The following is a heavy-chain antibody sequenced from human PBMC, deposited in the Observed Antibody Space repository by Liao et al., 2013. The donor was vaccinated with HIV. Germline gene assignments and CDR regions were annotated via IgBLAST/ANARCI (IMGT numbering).Heavy chain of an antibody. CDR3: ARARGGNGYDLDS. Sequence: QVQLQESGPGLVKPSQTLSLTCTVSGASVSGGSYYWTWIRQPAGKGLEWIGRMFGSGSTDYNPALRSRVTIYLDTSKTQFSLNLTSVTAADTAVYYCARARGGNGYDLDSWGPGTLVTVSS. V-gene: IGHV4-61*02. J-gene: IGHJ4*02. CDR2: MFGSGST. CDR1: GASVSGGSYY. D-gene: IGHD3-16*01.